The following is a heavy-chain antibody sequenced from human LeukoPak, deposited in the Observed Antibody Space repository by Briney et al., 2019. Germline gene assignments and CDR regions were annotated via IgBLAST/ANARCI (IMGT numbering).Heavy chain of an antibody. V-gene: IGHV4-59*01. CDR1: GASFNIYY. Sequence: SEPVSLTCTVSGASFNIYYWSWIRQPPGKGLEWIGYVYYSESTNYNPSLKSPVTISVDTSKNQFSLQLRSVTAADTAVYYCARGGFSGGILRYFDLWGRGTLV. D-gene: IGHD2-15*01. CDR2: VYYSEST. CDR3: ARGGFSGGILRYFDL. J-gene: IGHJ2*01.